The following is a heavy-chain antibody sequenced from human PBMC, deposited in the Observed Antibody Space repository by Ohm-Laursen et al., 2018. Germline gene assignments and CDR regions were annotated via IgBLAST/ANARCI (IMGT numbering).Heavy chain of an antibody. Sequence: SLRLSCSASGFIFSSYGIHWVRQAPGRGLEWLAVVSVDGRNTFYDDSVKGRVTISRDKSKNIVYLQMNSLRAEDTAVYYCAKDLGNVVSGWSIFGMDGWGQGTTVTVSS. J-gene: IGHJ6*02. CDR3: AKDLGNVVSGWSIFGMDG. CDR1: GFIFSSYG. CDR2: VSVDGRNT. V-gene: IGHV3-30*18. D-gene: IGHD6-19*01.